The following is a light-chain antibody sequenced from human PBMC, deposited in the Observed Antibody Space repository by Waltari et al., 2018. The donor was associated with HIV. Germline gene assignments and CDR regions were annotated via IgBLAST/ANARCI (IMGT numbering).Light chain of an antibody. CDR2: RAT. V-gene: IGLV3-9*01. CDR3: QVWVNFVYV. J-gene: IGLJ1*01. Sequence: SYDLTQPRSVSVALGPPARVTCGGKDIGSRQVHWYQHKPGQAPVLVIFRATHRPSEIPARVSGSNSGNTATLTITGAQAGDDADYYCQVWVNFVYVFGPGTEVTVL. CDR1: DIGSRQ.